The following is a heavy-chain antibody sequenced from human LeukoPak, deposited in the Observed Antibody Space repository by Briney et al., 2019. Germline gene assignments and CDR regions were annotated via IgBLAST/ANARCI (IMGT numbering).Heavy chain of an antibody. CDR3: ARVAVADPYYFDY. D-gene: IGHD6-19*01. CDR2: IYYSGST. CDR1: GGSISSYY. Sequence: SETLSLTCTVSGGSISSYYWSWIRQPPGKGLEWIGYIYYSGSTNYNPSLKSRVTISVDTSKNQFSLKLSSVTAADTAVYYCARVAVADPYYFDYWGQGTLVTVSS. J-gene: IGHJ4*02. V-gene: IGHV4-59*01.